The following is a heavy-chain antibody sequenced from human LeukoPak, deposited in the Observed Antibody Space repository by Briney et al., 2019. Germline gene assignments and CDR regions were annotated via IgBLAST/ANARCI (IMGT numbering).Heavy chain of an antibody. CDR1: GFTFSTYA. CDR3: ARSAGNYEPY. D-gene: IGHD3-3*01. Sequence: PGRSLRLSCAASGFTFSTYAMHWVRQAPGKGLEWVAVISYDGSNKYYADSAKGRFTISRDNSKNMVYLQMNSLRPEDTAVYYCARSAGNYEPYWGQGTQVTVSS. J-gene: IGHJ4*02. CDR2: ISYDGSNK. V-gene: IGHV3-30-3*01.